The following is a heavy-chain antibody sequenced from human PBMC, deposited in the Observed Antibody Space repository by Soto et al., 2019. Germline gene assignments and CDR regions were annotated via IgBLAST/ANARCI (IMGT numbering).Heavy chain of an antibody. J-gene: IGHJ5*02. CDR1: GYTFANYG. CDR3: ASTNYYDSSGSPNWFDP. Sequence: QVQLVQSGAEVKKPGASVKVSCEASGYTFANYGINWVRQATGQGLEWMGWMNPKSGDTGYAQKFQGRVTMARDTSINTAYMELSSLRSEDTAVYYCASTNYYDSSGSPNWFDPWGQGTLVTVSS. V-gene: IGHV1-8*01. D-gene: IGHD3-22*01. CDR2: MNPKSGDT.